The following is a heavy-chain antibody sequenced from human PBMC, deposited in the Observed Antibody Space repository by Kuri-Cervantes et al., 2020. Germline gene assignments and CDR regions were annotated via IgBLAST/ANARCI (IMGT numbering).Heavy chain of an antibody. CDR2: ISYDGSNK. Sequence: GGFLRLSVAALGLTLIGYPMHWVRQAPGKGLEWVAVISYDGSNKYYADCVKGRFTISRDNSKNTLYLQMNSLRAEDTAVYYCARVPGYCSGGSCYRLYYYYGMDVWGQGTTVTVSS. D-gene: IGHD2-15*01. J-gene: IGHJ6*02. CDR3: ARVPGYCSGGSCYRLYYYYGMDV. V-gene: IGHV3-30-3*01. CDR1: GLTLIGYP.